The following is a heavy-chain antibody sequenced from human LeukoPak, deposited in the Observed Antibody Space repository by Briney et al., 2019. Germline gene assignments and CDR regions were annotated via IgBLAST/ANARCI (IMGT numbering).Heavy chain of an antibody. CDR2: ISYDGSNK. V-gene: IGHV3-30-3*01. D-gene: IGHD3-3*01. J-gene: IGHJ6*02. CDR1: GFTFSIYP. CDR3: ARGFLEWLLSYGMAV. Sequence: PGRSLRLSCAASGFTFSIYPMHWPPHAPGKGLEGVAVISYDGSNKYYADSVKGRFTISRDNSKNTLYLQMSSLRAEDTAVYYCARGFLEWLLSYGMAVWGQGTTVTVSS.